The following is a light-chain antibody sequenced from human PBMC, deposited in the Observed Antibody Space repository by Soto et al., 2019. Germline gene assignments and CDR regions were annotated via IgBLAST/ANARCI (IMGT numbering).Light chain of an antibody. CDR2: GAS. V-gene: IGKV3-15*01. CDR3: QQYDNWPLT. CDR1: QSVSTN. Sequence: EIAMTQSPATLPVSPGERATLSCRASQSVSTNLAWYQQKPGQAPRLLMYGASTRAIGIPARFTADGSGTEFTLTISSLQPEDLTFYYCQQYDNWPLTFGQGIRLEIK. J-gene: IGKJ5*01.